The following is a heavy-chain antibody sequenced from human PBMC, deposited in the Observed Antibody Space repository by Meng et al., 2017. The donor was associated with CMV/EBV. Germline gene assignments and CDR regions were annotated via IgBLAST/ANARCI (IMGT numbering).Heavy chain of an antibody. CDR2: IYSEGTT. J-gene: IGHJ4*02. V-gene: IGHV3-53*01. CDR1: GFTVSNNY. Sequence: EVQLGGSGGGLIQPGGSLRLSCAASGFTVSNNYMRWFRQAPGKGLEWVSLIYSEGTTDYADSVKGRFTISRDNSKNTLYLQMNSLRAEDTAVYYCARDGNYHGVWGQGTLVTVFS. D-gene: IGHD1-7*01. CDR3: ARDGNYHGV.